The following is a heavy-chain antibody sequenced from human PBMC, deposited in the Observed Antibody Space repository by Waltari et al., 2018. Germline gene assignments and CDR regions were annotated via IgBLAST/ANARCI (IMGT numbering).Heavy chain of an antibody. Sequence: EIHLLESGGGLVQPGGSLRLSGTGSGFRIRYFWLHWVRLTPGKGQLGVSRIDGDGTTTTYADSVKGRFTISRDNAKNTVYLDMSSLRVEDTAVYFCTRDWRHMAFDYWGQGTRVTVSS. D-gene: IGHD1-1*01. V-gene: IGHV3-74*01. J-gene: IGHJ4*02. CDR2: IDGDGTTT. CDR3: TRDWRHMAFDY. CDR1: GFRIRYFW.